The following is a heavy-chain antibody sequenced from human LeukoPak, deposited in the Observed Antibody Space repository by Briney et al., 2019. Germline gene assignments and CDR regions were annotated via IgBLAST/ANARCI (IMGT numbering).Heavy chain of an antibody. Sequence: PSETMSLTCTVSGGSISSGDYYWSWIRQPPGKGLEWIGYTYYSGGTYYNPSLKSRVTISVDTSKNQFSLKLSSVTAADTAVYYCARDHGSGSYGMDVWGQGTTVTVSS. CDR3: ARDHGSGSYGMDV. CDR1: GGSISSGDYY. V-gene: IGHV4-30-4*01. J-gene: IGHJ6*02. CDR2: TYYSGGT. D-gene: IGHD3-10*01.